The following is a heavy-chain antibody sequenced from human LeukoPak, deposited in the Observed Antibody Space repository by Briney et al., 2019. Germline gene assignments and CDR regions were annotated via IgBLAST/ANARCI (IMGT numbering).Heavy chain of an antibody. V-gene: IGHV1-69*13. CDR2: IITMFGTA. CDR1: AGIFNNYA. D-gene: IGHD3-22*01. CDR3: ARGGYYDSSGLDYGYMDV. Sequence: SVKVSCKASAGIFNNYAISWVRQAPGQGLEWMGGIITMFGTANYAQKLQGRVTSTADESTSTAYMELSSLRSEDTAVYYCARGGYYDSSGLDYGYMDVWGKGTTVTVSS. J-gene: IGHJ6*03.